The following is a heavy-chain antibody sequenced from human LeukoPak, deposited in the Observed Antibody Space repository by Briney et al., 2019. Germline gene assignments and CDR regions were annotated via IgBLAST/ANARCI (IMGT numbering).Heavy chain of an antibody. J-gene: IGHJ4*02. D-gene: IGHD2-2*01. CDR3: ARSGGRYCSSTSCYLDFDY. CDR2: INPSGGST. Sequence: ASVKVSCKASGYTFTSYYMHWVRQAPGQGLEWMGIINPSGGSTSYAQKFQGRVTMTRDTSTSTVYMELSSLRSEDTAVYYCARSGGRYCSSTSCYLDFDYWGQGTLVTVSS. CDR1: GYTFTSYY. V-gene: IGHV1-46*01.